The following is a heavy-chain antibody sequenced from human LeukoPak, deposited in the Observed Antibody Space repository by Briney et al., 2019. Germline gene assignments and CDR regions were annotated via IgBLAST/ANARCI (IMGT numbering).Heavy chain of an antibody. CDR1: GYSFISYC. V-gene: IGHV5-51*01. Sequence: GESLKISCKASGYSFISYCIAWVRQMPGKGLEWMGTIYPGDSDTRYSPSFQGQVTISADKSISTAYLQWSSLTASDTAMYYCARPLVGTGYSSSWYFNYWGQGTLVTVSS. J-gene: IGHJ4*02. CDR3: ARPLVGTGYSSSWYFNY. D-gene: IGHD6-13*01. CDR2: IYPGDSDT.